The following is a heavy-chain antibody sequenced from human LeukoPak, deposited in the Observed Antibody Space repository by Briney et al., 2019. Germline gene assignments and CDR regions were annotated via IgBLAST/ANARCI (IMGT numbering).Heavy chain of an antibody. CDR1: GFTFSSYE. Sequence: PGGSLRLSCAASGFTFSSYEMNWVRQAPGKGLEWVSYISSSGSTIYYADSVKGRFTISRDNAKNSLYLQMNSLRAEDTAVYYCTRDHFWSGNYFDYWGQGTLVTVSS. CDR3: TRDHFWSGNYFDY. CDR2: ISSSGSTI. J-gene: IGHJ4*02. D-gene: IGHD3-3*02. V-gene: IGHV3-48*03.